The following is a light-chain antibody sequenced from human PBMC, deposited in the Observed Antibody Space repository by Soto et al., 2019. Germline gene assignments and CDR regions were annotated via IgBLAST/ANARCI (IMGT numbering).Light chain of an antibody. Sequence: EIVMTQSPATLSVSPGERATLSCRASQSVSRNLAWYQQKPGQAPRLLIYGAFTRATGIPARFSGSGSGTDFTLTISRLEPEDFAVYYCQQYGSPLTFGEGTKVDIK. CDR2: GAF. V-gene: IGKV3-15*01. CDR1: QSVSRN. J-gene: IGKJ4*01. CDR3: QQYGSPLT.